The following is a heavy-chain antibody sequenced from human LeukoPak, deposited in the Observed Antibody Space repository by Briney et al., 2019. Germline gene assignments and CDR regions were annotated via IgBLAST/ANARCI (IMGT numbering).Heavy chain of an antibody. Sequence: GGSLRLSCAASGFTFSSYSMNWVRQAPGKGLEWVSYISSSRSTIYYADSVKGRFTISRDNAKNSLYLQMNSLRDEDTAVYYCAREYCSSTSCLYDYWGQGTLVTVSS. J-gene: IGHJ4*02. CDR1: GFTFSSYS. CDR2: ISSSRSTI. CDR3: AREYCSSTSCLYDY. V-gene: IGHV3-48*02. D-gene: IGHD2-2*01.